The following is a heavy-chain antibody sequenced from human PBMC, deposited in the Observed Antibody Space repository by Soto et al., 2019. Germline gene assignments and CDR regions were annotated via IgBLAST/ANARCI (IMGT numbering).Heavy chain of an antibody. Sequence: SETLSLTCAVYGGSFSGYYWSWIRQPPGKGLEWIGEINHSGSTNYNPSLKSRVTISVDTSKNQFSLKLSSVTAADTAVYYCARGGWTGTPLNWFEPWGQGTLVTVSS. V-gene: IGHV4-34*01. D-gene: IGHD1-7*01. J-gene: IGHJ5*02. CDR1: GGSFSGYY. CDR3: ARGGWTGTPLNWFEP. CDR2: INHSGST.